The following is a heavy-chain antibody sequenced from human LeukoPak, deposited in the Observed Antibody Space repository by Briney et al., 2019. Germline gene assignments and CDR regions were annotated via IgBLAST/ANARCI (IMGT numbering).Heavy chain of an antibody. CDR3: ARAQRSSSWSGYGMDV. D-gene: IGHD6-13*01. V-gene: IGHV4-34*01. CDR1: GGSFSAYN. Sequence: SETLSLTCAVYGGSFSAYNWSWIREPPRKGVEWSGEINHSGSTNYNPSLKSRVTISVDTSKNQLSLKLSSVTAADTAVYHCARAQRSSSWSGYGMDVWGQGTTVTVSS. J-gene: IGHJ6*02. CDR2: INHSGST.